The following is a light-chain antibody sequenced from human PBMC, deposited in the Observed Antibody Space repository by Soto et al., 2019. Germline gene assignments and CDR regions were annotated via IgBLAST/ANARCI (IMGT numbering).Light chain of an antibody. CDR2: WAS. Sequence: DIVLTQSPDSLAVFLGERATITCKSSQSLFYSAYRTNYLAWYQDKPGQPPKMLISWASTLASGVPDRFSGSGSGTDFTLTITSLQAEDVAVYYCLQYYGGPPHTFGQGTKLEI. CDR1: QSLFYSAYRTNY. CDR3: LQYYGGPPHT. V-gene: IGKV4-1*01. J-gene: IGKJ2*01.